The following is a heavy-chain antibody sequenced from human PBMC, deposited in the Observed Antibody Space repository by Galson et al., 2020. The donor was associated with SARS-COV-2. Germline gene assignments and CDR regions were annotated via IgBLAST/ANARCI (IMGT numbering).Heavy chain of an antibody. CDR1: GGSISSYY. J-gene: IGHJ4*02. D-gene: IGHD3-16*02. V-gene: IGHV4-59*01. Sequence: SETLSLTCTVSGGSISSYYWSWIRQPPGKGLEWIGYIYYSGSTNYNPSLKSRVTISVDTSKNQFSLKLSSVTAADTAVYYCARELSDPPNYYFDYWGQGTLVTVSS. CDR2: IYYSGST. CDR3: ARELSDPPNYYFDY.